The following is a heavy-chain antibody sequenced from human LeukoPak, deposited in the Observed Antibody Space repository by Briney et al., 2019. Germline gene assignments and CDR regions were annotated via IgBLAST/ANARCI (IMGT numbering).Heavy chain of an antibody. CDR3: ASSGMTTVTRKKAFDI. Sequence: GASETVSCKASGYTFTSYGISWVRQAPGQGLEGMGWISAYNGSTNYAQKLQGRVTMTTDTSTSTAYMELRSLRSDDTAVYYCASSGMTTVTRKKAFDIWGQGTMVAVSS. J-gene: IGHJ3*02. CDR1: GYTFTSYG. V-gene: IGHV1-18*01. D-gene: IGHD4-17*01. CDR2: ISAYNGST.